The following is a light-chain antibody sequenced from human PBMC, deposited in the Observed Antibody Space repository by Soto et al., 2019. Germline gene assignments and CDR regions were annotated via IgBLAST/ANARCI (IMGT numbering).Light chain of an antibody. Sequence: EIVMTQSPATLSVSPGERATLSCRASQSISNNLAWYQRKPGQAPRLLIYGSCTRASGIPARCRGSGSGREFTLTISSLQSEDFSVSYCQQYNNWPPITFGQGTRLEIK. CDR3: QQYNNWPPIT. CDR2: GSC. V-gene: IGKV3-15*01. CDR1: QSISNN. J-gene: IGKJ5*01.